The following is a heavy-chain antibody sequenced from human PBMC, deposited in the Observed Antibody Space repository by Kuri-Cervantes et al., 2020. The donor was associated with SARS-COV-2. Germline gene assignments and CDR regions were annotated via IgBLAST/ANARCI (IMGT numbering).Heavy chain of an antibody. D-gene: IGHD2-21*01. J-gene: IGHJ1*01. V-gene: IGHV1-18*01. CDR2: ISAYNGNT. Sequence: ASVKVSCKASGYTFTSYGISWVRQAPGQGLEWMGWISAYNGNTNYAQKLQGRVTMTTDTSTSTAYMELRSLRSDDTAVYYCARDGKYCGGDCYPAEYFQHWGQGTLVTVSS. CDR1: GYTFTSYG. CDR3: ARDGKYCGGDCYPAEYFQH.